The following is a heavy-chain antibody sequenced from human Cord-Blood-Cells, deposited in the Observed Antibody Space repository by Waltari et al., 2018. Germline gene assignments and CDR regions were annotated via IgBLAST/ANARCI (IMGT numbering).Heavy chain of an antibody. CDR1: GFTFSSDS. J-gene: IGHJ4*02. V-gene: IGHV3-48*02. CDR2: ISSSSSTI. Sequence: EVQLVESGGGLVQPGGSLRLSCAASGFTFSSDSMNWVRQAPGKGLEWVSYISSSSSTIYYADSVKGRFTISRDNAKNSLYLQMNSLRDEDTAVYYCARSVTIFGVVTPFDYWGQGTLVTVSS. CDR3: ARSVTIFGVVTPFDY. D-gene: IGHD3-3*01.